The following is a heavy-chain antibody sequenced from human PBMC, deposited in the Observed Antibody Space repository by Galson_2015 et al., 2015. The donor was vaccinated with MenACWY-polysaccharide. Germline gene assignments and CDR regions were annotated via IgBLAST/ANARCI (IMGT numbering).Heavy chain of an antibody. V-gene: IGHV3-7*01. D-gene: IGHD1-1*01. J-gene: IGHJ3*02. CDR1: GFTFNNYW. Sequence: SLRLSCAVSGFTFNNYWMTWVRQAPGKGLEWVANIKKDGSEKYYVDSVKGRFTISRDNAENSLYLQMGSLSAEDTAIYYCAREPPVKTGDAFDSWGQGTMVTVSS. CDR2: IKKDGSEK. CDR3: AREPPVKTGDAFDS.